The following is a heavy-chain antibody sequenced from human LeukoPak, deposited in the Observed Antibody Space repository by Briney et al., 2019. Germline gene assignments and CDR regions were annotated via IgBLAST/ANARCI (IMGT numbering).Heavy chain of an antibody. V-gene: IGHV1-46*01. Sequence: ASVKVSCKASGYTFTVYHMHWVRQAPGQGLEWMGIINPSDGSTTYAQKFQGRVSITRDMSTSTIYMELSSLRSDDTAVYYCARSVTIFGVATLGYWGQGAPVTVSS. CDR2: INPSDGST. D-gene: IGHD3-3*01. CDR1: GYTFTVYH. J-gene: IGHJ4*02. CDR3: ARSVTIFGVATLGY.